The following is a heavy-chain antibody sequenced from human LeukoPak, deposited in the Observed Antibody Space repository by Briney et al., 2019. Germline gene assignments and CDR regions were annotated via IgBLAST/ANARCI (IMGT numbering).Heavy chain of an antibody. CDR1: GFTFSSYS. J-gene: IGHJ4*02. CDR3: ARGGVGATVMDLFDY. Sequence: GGSLRLSCAASGFTFSSYSMNWVRQAPGKGLEWVSSISSTSSVIFYADSVKGRFTISRDNARNSLYLQMNSLRAEDTAVYYCARGGVGATVMDLFDYWGQGTLVTVSS. D-gene: IGHD5-18*01. CDR2: ISSTSSVI. V-gene: IGHV3-21*01.